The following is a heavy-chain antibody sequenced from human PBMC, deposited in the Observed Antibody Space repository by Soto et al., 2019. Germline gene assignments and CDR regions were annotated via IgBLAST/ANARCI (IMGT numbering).Heavy chain of an antibody. CDR1: GFTFRSYG. J-gene: IGHJ4*02. CDR3: AKDRGVGSSWNFFDS. V-gene: IGHV3-30*18. Sequence: QVQLVESGGGVVQPGTSLRLSCAASGFTFRSYGIHWVRQAPGKGLEWVALISYDGSNKYYADSVRGRFTISRDNSKNTLYLQINSLRADDTAVYYCAKDRGVGSSWNFFDSWGQGNLVTVSS. CDR2: ISYDGSNK. D-gene: IGHD6-13*01.